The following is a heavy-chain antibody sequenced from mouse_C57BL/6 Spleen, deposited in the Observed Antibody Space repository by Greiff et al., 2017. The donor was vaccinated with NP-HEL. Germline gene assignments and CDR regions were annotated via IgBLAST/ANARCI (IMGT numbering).Heavy chain of an antibody. D-gene: IGHD1-1*01. J-gene: IGHJ4*01. CDR3: ARSYGSSNYAMDY. CDR2: IYPGDGDT. V-gene: IGHV1-80*01. Sequence: VQVVESGAELVKPGASVTISCKASGYAFSSYWMNWVKQRPGKGLEWIGQIYPGDGDTNYNGKFKGKATLTADKSSSTAYMQLSSLTSEDSAVYFCARSYGSSNYAMDYWGQGTSVTVSS. CDR1: GYAFSSYW.